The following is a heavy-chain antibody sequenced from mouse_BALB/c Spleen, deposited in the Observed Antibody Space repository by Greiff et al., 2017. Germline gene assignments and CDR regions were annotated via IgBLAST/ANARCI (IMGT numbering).Heavy chain of an antibody. CDR1: GFTFSSYA. CDR3: ARGLSKGSSDFAY. CDR2: ISSGGST. Sequence: EVQGVESGGGLVKPGGSLKLSCAASGFTFSSYAMSWVRQTPEKRLEWVASISSGGSTYYPDSVKGRFTIARDNARNILYLQMSSLRSEDTAMYYCARGLSKGSSDFAYWGQGTLVTVSA. J-gene: IGHJ3*01. D-gene: IGHD1-1*01. V-gene: IGHV5-6-5*01.